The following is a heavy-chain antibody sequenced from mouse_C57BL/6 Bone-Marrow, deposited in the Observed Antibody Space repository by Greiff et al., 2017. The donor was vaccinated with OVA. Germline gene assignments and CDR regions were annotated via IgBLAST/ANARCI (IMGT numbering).Heavy chain of an antibody. CDR3: ARKGYYGSSYFDY. CDR1: GYTFTSYW. J-gene: IGHJ2*01. V-gene: IGHV1-64*01. CDR2: IHPNSGST. Sequence: QVQLQQPGAELVKPGASVKLSCKASGYTFTSYWMHWVKQRPGQGLEWIGMIHPNSGSTNYHEKFKSKAPLTVDKSSSTAYMQLSSLTSEDSAVYYCARKGYYGSSYFDYWGQGTTLTVSS. D-gene: IGHD1-1*01.